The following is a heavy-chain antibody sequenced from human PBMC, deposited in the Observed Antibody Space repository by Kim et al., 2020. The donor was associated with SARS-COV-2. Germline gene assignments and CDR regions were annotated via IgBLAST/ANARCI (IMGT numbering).Heavy chain of an antibody. J-gene: IGHJ4*02. Sequence: TNYNPSLKSRVTISVDTSKNQFSLKLSSVTAADTAVYYCARGHYSRSSDYWGQGTLVTVSS. CDR2: T. CDR3: ARGHYSRSSDY. D-gene: IGHD6-6*01. V-gene: IGHV4-59*09.